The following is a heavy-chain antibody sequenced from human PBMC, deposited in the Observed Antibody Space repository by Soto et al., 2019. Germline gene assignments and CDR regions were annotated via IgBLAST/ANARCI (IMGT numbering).Heavy chain of an antibody. CDR2: TSYDGSSE. V-gene: IGHV3-33*05. J-gene: IGHJ4*02. Sequence: QVQLVESGGGVVQSGGSLTLSCTVSGFFLSDYGMHWVRQAPGKGLEWVAATSYDGSSEYYSDSVKDRFTTSRDNCKKTVYLHRNRLRAEDKGLYYCARGGGLNQLLSGSDHWGQGTLVTVSS. D-gene: IGHD1-26*01. CDR3: ARGGGLNQLLSGSDH. CDR1: GFFLSDYG.